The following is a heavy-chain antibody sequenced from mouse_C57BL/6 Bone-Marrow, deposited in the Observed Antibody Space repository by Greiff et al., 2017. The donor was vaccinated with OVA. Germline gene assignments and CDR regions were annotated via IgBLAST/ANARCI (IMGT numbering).Heavy chain of an antibody. CDR3: AREGPIYYDSYYYAMDY. CDR1: GYTFTDYN. V-gene: IGHV1-18*01. CDR2: INPNNGGT. J-gene: IGHJ4*01. Sequence: EVKLMESGPELVKPGASVKIPCKASGYTFTDYNMDWVKQSHGKSLEWIGDINPNNGGTIYNQKFKGKATLTVDKSSSTAYMELRSLTSEDTAVYYCAREGPIYYDSYYYAMDYWGQGTSVTVSS. D-gene: IGHD2-4*01.